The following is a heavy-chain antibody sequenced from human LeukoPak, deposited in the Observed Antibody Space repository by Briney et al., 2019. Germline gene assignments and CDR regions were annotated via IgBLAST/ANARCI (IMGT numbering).Heavy chain of an antibody. CDR2: ISSSSSYI. V-gene: IGHV3-21*01. J-gene: IGHJ2*01. D-gene: IGHD3-22*01. CDR3: ARDLLYFDSSGPGYFDL. Sequence: PGGSLGLSCAASGFTFSSYSMNWVRQAPGKGLEWVSSISSSSSYIYYADSVKGRFTISRDNAKNSLYLQMNSLRAEDTAVYYCARDLLYFDSSGPGYFDLWGRGTLVTVSS. CDR1: GFTFSSYS.